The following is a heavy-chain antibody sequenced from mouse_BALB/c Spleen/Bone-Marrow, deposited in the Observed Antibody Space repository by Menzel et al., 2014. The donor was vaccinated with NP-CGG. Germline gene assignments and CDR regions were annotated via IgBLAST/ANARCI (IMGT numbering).Heavy chain of an antibody. Sequence: VQLQQSGAELVRSGASVKLSCTASGFNIKDYYMHWVKQRPEQGLEWIGWIDPENGGTEYAPKFQGKATMTTDTSSNTAYLQLSSLTSEDTAVYYCNAWGAMDYWGQGTSVTVSS. CDR3: NAWGAMDY. J-gene: IGHJ4*01. CDR1: GFNIKDYY. V-gene: IGHV14-4*02. CDR2: IDPENGGT.